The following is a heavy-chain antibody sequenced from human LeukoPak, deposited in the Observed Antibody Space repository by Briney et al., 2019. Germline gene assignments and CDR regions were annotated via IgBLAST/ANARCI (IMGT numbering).Heavy chain of an antibody. V-gene: IGHV3-74*01. CDR3: ARDDYNRH. Sequence: GALRLSCAASHPNFIRYWLHGVRQAPGKGLVWVSRIRSDGSSTTYADSVKGRYTISRDNTKNTLYLQMNSLRADDTAVYYCARDDYNRHWGQGTLVTVSS. J-gene: IGHJ4*02. CDR1: HPNFIRYW. D-gene: IGHD4-11*01. CDR2: IRSDGSST.